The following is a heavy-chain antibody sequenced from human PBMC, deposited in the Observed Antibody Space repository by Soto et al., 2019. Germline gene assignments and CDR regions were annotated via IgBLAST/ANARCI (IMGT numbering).Heavy chain of an antibody. D-gene: IGHD6-19*01. CDR2: IYYSGST. CDR1: GGSISSYY. J-gene: IGHJ3*02. Sequence: QVQLQESGPGLVKPSETLSLTCTVSGGSISSYYWSWIRQPPGKGLEWIGYIYYSGSTSYNPSLKSRVTMSVDTSKNQFSLKLSSVIAADTAVYYCARGYSSDWYAAFDIWGQGTMVTVSS. CDR3: ARGYSSDWYAAFDI. V-gene: IGHV4-59*08.